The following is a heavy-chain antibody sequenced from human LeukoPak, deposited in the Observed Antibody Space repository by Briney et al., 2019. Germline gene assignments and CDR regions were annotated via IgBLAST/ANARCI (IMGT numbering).Heavy chain of an antibody. Sequence: GGSLRLSCAASGFTVSSNYMSWVRQAPGEGLEWVSVIYSGGSTYYADSVKGRFTISRDNSKNTLYLQMNSLRAEDTAVYYCAKGLVTIFGVADYFDYWGQGTLVTVSS. CDR1: GFTVSSNY. J-gene: IGHJ4*02. D-gene: IGHD3-3*01. CDR3: AKGLVTIFGVADYFDY. CDR2: IYSGGST. V-gene: IGHV3-66*01.